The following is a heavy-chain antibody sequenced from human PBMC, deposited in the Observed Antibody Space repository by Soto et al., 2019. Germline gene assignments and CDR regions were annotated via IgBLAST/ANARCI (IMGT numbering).Heavy chain of an antibody. Sequence: PGGSLRLSCAASGFPFSSYSITWVRQAPWKGLEWVSSISGSGSSTYSADSVKGRFTVSRDNSKKTQYLQMDSLRVEDTDVYLCAKGIAPVVTYKGIDYWGQGILVSVSS. J-gene: IGHJ4*02. CDR2: ISGSGSST. V-gene: IGHV3-23*01. CDR1: GFPFSSYS. CDR3: AKGIAPVVTYKGIDY. D-gene: IGHD6-13*01.